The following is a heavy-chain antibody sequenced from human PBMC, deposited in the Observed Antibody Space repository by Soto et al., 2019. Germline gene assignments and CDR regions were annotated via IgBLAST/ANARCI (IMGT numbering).Heavy chain of an antibody. V-gene: IGHV3-23*01. CDR2: ISGSGGYT. CDR1: GFAFSSYA. J-gene: IGHJ4*02. D-gene: IGHD6-19*01. Sequence: PGGSLRLSCAASGFAFSSYAMGWVRQAPGKGLEYVSAISGSGGYTYYADSVRGRFTISRDTSKNTLYLQVNSLRAEDTAIYFCAKGPSSGWIYFDFWGQGTLVTVSS. CDR3: AKGPSSGWIYFDF.